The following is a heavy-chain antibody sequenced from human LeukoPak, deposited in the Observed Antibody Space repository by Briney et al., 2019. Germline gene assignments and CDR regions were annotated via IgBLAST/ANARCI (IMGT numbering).Heavy chain of an antibody. CDR1: GFTFSSHS. J-gene: IGHJ4*02. CDR3: ARDFGDSYGYSYFDY. Sequence: GGCLRLSCVASGFTFSSHSIIWIRQAPGMGLGWVLSISGRSTYMYYADSVKGRFTIPRDDAKNSLYLQMNSLRAEDTAVYCCARDFGDSYGYSYFDYWGQGTLVTVSS. D-gene: IGHD5-18*01. V-gene: IGHV3-21*01. CDR2: ISGRSTYM.